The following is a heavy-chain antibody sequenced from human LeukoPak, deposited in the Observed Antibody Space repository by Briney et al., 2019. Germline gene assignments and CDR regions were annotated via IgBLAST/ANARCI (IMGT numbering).Heavy chain of an antibody. CDR2: IYYSGST. CDR3: ASRGGCSGTSCYNWFDP. Sequence: SETLSLTCTVSGGSISSRSYYWGWIRQPPGKGLEWMGSIYYSGSTYYNPSLKSRVTISVDTSKNQFSLKLSPVTAADTAVYYCASRGGCSGTSCYNWFDPWGQGTLVTVSS. CDR1: GGSISSRSYY. V-gene: IGHV4-39*07. J-gene: IGHJ5*02. D-gene: IGHD2-2*01.